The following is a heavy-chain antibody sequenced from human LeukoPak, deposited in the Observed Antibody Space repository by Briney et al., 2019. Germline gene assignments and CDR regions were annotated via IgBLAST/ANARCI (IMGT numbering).Heavy chain of an antibody. CDR1: GFTFSSYR. V-gene: IGHV3-48*01. Sequence: GGSLRLSCAASGFTFSSYRMNWVGQAQGKGVEGVSYISSSSSTIYYADSVKGRFTISRDNAKNSLYLQMNSLRAEDTAVYYCARVKHSSSLGYEYFQHWGQGTLVTVSS. D-gene: IGHD6-13*01. CDR2: ISSSSSTI. CDR3: ARVKHSSSLGYEYFQH. J-gene: IGHJ1*01.